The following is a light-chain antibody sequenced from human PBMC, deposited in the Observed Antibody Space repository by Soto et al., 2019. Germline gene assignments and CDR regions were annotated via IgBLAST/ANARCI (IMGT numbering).Light chain of an antibody. CDR3: QQYSSSRT. V-gene: IGKV3-20*01. Sequence: QSPVTLSLSPGERATLSCRASQSVDSYLAWYQQKPGQAPRLLIYDASNRATGIPARFSGSGSGTDFTVTISRLEPEDFAVYYCQQYSSSRTFGQGTKVDIK. CDR1: QSVDSY. CDR2: DAS. J-gene: IGKJ1*01.